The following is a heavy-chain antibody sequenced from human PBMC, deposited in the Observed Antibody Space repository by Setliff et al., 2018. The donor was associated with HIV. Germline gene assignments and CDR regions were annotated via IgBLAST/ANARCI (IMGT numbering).Heavy chain of an antibody. J-gene: IGHJ4*02. D-gene: IGHD6-19*01. CDR3: ARQFRYPGIAVAGIDY. V-gene: IGHV4-39*01. Sequence: PSETLSLTCTVSGGSISSSSYYWGWVRQPPGKGLEWIGTMFYTGSAYYTPSLKSRVTISVDTSKNQFSLKLSSVTAADTAVYYCARQFRYPGIAVAGIDYWGQGTLVTVPQ. CDR1: GGSISSSSYY. CDR2: MFYTGSA.